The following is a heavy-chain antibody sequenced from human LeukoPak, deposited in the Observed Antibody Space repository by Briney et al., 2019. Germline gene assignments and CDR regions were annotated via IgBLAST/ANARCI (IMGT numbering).Heavy chain of an antibody. CDR2: IIPILGIA. CDR1: GYTFTSYG. V-gene: IGHV1-69*04. J-gene: IGHJ4*02. D-gene: IGHD7-27*01. Sequence: ASVKVSCKASGYTFTSYGISWVRQAPGQGLEWMGRIIPILGIANYAQKFQGRVTITADKSTSTAYMELSSLRSEDTAVYYCARVPDPWGGPYYFDYWGQGTLVTVSS. CDR3: ARVPDPWGGPYYFDY.